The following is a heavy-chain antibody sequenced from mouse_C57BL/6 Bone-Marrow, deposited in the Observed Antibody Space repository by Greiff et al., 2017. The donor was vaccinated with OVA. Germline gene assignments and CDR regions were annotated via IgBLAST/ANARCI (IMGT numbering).Heavy chain of an antibody. CDR1: GYTFTSYW. CDR3: ARDDYDVGEAWFAY. CDR2: INPSNGGT. Sequence: QVQLQQSGTELVKPGASVKLSCKASGYTFTSYWMHWVKQRPGQGLEWIGNINPSNGGTNYNEKFKSKATLTVDKSSSTAYMQLSSLTSEDSAVYYCARDDYDVGEAWFAYWGQGTLVTVSA. J-gene: IGHJ3*01. V-gene: IGHV1-53*01. D-gene: IGHD2-4*01.